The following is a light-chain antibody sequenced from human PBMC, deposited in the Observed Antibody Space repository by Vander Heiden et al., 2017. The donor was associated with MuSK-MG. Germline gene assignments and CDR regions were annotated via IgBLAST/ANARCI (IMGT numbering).Light chain of an antibody. J-gene: IGKJ2*01. V-gene: IGKV3-20*01. CDR3: QQYGSSPYT. Sequence: EIALNQTPGTLSLSPGDTATLSCRASHRVTSPYLAWYQQRPGQAPRPLIYGAFSRASGIPDRFSGTGSGTDFTLTISRLESEDFATYYCQQYGSSPYTFGQGTKLEIK. CDR2: GAF. CDR1: HRVTSPY.